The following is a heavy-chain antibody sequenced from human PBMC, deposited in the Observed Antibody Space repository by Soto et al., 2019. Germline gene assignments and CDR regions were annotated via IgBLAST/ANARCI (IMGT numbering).Heavy chain of an antibody. CDR1: GGSISSGGYY. CDR2: IYYSGST. J-gene: IGHJ5*02. CDR3: ARDVFPPPFYGAGSDSNWSAP. Sequence: SETLSLTCTVSGGSISSGGYYWSWIRQHPGKGLEWIGYIYYSGSTYYNPSLKSRVTISVDTSKNQFSLKLSSVTAADTAVYYCARDVFPPPFYGAGSDSNWSAPGGKEPLVTVPS. V-gene: IGHV4-31*03. D-gene: IGHD3-10*01.